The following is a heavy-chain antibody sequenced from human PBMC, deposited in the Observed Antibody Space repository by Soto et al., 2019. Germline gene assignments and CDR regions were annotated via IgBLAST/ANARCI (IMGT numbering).Heavy chain of an antibody. V-gene: IGHV4-4*07. J-gene: IGHJ6*02. CDR3: ASLGRTYYNGMDV. D-gene: IGHD1-7*01. CDR2: IDPSGTT. CDR1: GASIRTYF. Sequence: QVQLQESGPGLVKPSETLSLTCTVSGASIRTYFWTWIRQSAGEGLEWLGRIDPSGTTTSNPSLQRRRTMSLDTSTNQFFLTLTSVTAADTAVYFCASLGRTYYNGMDVWGQVTTVIVAS.